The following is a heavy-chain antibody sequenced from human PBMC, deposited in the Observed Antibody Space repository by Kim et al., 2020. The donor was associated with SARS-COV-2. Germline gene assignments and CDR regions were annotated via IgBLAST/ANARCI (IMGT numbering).Heavy chain of an antibody. V-gene: IGHV3-13*01. J-gene: IGHJ2*01. D-gene: IGHD4-17*01. CDR3: ARVSTVTTNNWYFDL. Sequence: GSVKGRFTISRENAKNSLYLQMNSLRAGDTAVYYCARVSTVTTNNWYFDLWGRGTLVTVSS.